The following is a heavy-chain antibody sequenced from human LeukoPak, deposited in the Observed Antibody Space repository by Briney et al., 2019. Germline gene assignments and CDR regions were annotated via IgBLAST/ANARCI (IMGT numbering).Heavy chain of an antibody. CDR1: GFTFSNYG. J-gene: IGHJ6*02. CDR2: VWFDGSNK. CDR3: ARTLPAYVYGMDV. D-gene: IGHD3-16*01. V-gene: IGHV3-33*08. Sequence: GGSLRLSCAASGFTFSNYGMHWVRQAPGKGLEWVALVWFDGSNKNYADSVKGRFSISRDNSKNTLYLQMNSLRAEDTAVYYCARTLPAYVYGMDVWGQGTTVTVSS.